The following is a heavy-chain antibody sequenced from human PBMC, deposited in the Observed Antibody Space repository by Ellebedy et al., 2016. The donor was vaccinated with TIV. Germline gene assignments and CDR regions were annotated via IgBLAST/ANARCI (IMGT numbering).Heavy chain of an antibody. CDR2: IYYSGSD. V-gene: IGHV4-61*01. J-gene: IGHJ4*02. D-gene: IGHD3-3*01. CDR3: ARVTLFGVVNY. Sequence: SETLSLTCTVSGGSVNINSYYWSWIRQPPGKGLEWIGYIYYSGSDNYNPSLKSRLTISVDTSKNQFSLKLSSVTAADTAMYFCARVTLFGVVNYWGQGTLVTVSS. CDR1: GGSVNINSYY.